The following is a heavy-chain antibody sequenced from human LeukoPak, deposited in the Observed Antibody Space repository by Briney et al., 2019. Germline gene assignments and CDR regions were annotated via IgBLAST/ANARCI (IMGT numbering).Heavy chain of an antibody. V-gene: IGHV3-11*04. CDR3: ASGEPYYDSSGYYSRPG. CDR1: GFSFSDYY. J-gene: IGHJ4*02. D-gene: IGHD3-22*01. Sequence: GGSLRLSCAASGFSFSDYYMTWIRQAPGKGLEWVSYISSSGSTIYYADSVKGRFTISRDNAKNSLYLQMNSLRAEDTAVYYCASGEPYYDSSGYYSRPGWGQGTLVTVSS. CDR2: ISSSGSTI.